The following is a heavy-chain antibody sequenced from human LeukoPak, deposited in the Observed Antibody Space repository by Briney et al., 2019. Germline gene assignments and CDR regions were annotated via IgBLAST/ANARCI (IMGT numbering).Heavy chain of an antibody. CDR2: IYTSGST. J-gene: IGHJ4*02. D-gene: IGHD3-22*01. V-gene: IGHV4-61*02. Sequence: SETLSLTCTVSGGSISSGSYYWSWIRQPAGKGLEWIGRIYTSGSTNYNPSLKSRVTISVDTSKNQFSLKLSSVTAADTAVYYCARRAPGGYYDSSGYQFDYWGQGTLVTVSS. CDR1: GGSISSGSYY. CDR3: ARRAPGGYYDSSGYQFDY.